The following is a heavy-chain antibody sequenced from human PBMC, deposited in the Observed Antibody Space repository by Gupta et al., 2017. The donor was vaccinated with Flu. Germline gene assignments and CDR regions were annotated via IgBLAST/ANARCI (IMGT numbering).Heavy chain of an antibody. CDR1: GFTFSSYW. Sequence: EVQLVESGGGLVQPGGSLRLSCAASGFTFSSYWMGWVRQAPGKGLEWVANIKQDGSEKYYVDSVKGRFTISRDNAKNSLYLQMNSLRAEDTAVYYCARKGGYSINYFDYWGQGTLVTVSS. CDR2: IKQDGSEK. CDR3: ARKGGYSINYFDY. D-gene: IGHD5-12*01. V-gene: IGHV3-7*01. J-gene: IGHJ4*02.